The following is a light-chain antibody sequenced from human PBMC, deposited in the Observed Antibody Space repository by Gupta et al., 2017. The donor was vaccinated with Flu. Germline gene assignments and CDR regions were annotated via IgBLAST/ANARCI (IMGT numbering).Light chain of an antibody. CDR3: QQADSFPLT. V-gene: IGKV1-12*01. J-gene: IGKJ4*01. CDR2: AAS. CDR1: RGVSYW. Sequence: DIQMTQSPFSVSASVGDTVTITCRASRGVSYWLAWYQQRPGKAPKLLIYAASTLQSGVPSRFGGSGSGTDFTLTIDSLQPEDFATYYCQQADSFPLTFGGGTKVEIK.